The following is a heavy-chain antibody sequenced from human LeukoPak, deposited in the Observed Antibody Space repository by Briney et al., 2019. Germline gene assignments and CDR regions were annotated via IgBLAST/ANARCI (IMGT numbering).Heavy chain of an antibody. V-gene: IGHV3-23*01. CDR3: AREVWFGEFYPAFDY. Sequence: GGSLRLSCAASGFTFSTYAMSWVRQAPGKGLEWVSTINNSGGSTYYADSVKGRFTISRDNAKNSLYLQMNSLRAEDTAVYYCAREVWFGEFYPAFDYWGQGTLVTVSS. D-gene: IGHD3-10*01. CDR2: INNSGGST. J-gene: IGHJ4*02. CDR1: GFTFSTYA.